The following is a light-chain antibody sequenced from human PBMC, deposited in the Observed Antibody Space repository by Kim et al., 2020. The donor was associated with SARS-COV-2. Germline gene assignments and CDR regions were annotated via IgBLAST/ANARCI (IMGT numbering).Light chain of an antibody. J-gene: IGLJ2*01. CDR1: KLGDKY. CDR2: QDS. V-gene: IGLV3-1*01. CDR3: QAWDSSTAF. Sequence: SYELTQPPSVSVSPGQTASITCSGDKLGDKYACWYQQKPGQSPVLVIYQDSKRPSGIPERFSGPNSGNTATLTISGTQAMDEADYYCQAWDSSTAFFGGGTQLTVL.